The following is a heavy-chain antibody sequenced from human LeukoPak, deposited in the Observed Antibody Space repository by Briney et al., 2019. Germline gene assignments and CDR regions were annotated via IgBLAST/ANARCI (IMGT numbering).Heavy chain of an antibody. J-gene: IGHJ4*02. Sequence: PGGSPRLSCAASGFTFSNAWMSWVRQGPGKGLEWVGRIKSKTDGGTTDYAAPVKGRFTVSRDDSKNTVYLQMNSLKTEDTAVYYCTTRYSVYDHFDYWGQGSLVTVSS. D-gene: IGHD5/OR15-5a*01. CDR2: IKSKTDGGTT. CDR1: GFTFSNAW. CDR3: TTRYSVYDHFDY. V-gene: IGHV3-15*01.